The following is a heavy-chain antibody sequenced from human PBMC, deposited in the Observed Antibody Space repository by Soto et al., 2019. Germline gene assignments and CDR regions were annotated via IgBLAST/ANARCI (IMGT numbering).Heavy chain of an antibody. D-gene: IGHD6-19*01. V-gene: IGHV1-18*01. CDR3: ARVIAVAGNTHFRMDF. Sequence: QVQLVQSGGEVKKPGASVKVSCKGSGYTFARYGVSWVRQAPGQGLEWMGWISLYNGNTNYARKVQGRVTMTADTSTGTAYMELRSLRSDDTAVYYCARVIAVAGNTHFRMDFWGQGTTVTVSS. CDR2: ISLYNGNT. CDR1: GYTFARYG. J-gene: IGHJ6*02.